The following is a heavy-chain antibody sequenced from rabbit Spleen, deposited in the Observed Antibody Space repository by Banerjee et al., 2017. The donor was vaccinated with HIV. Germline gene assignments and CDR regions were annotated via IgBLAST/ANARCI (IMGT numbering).Heavy chain of an antibody. D-gene: IGHD8-1*01. CDR3: ARDTASSFSSYGMDL. CDR2: IDSGSSGFT. CDR1: GVSFSGDSY. V-gene: IGHV1S45*01. J-gene: IGHJ6*01. Sequence: QEQLEESGGDLVKPGASLTLTCTASGVSFSGDSYMCWVRQAPGKGLEWIVCIDSGSSGFTYFASWAKCRFTISKSSSTTVTLQMTSLTAADTATYFCARDTASSFSSYGMDLWGPGTLFTVS.